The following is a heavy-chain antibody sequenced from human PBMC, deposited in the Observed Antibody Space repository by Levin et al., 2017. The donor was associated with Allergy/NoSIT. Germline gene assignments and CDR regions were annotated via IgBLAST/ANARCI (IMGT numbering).Heavy chain of an antibody. J-gene: IGHJ4*02. CDR1: GYTFTDYY. V-gene: IGHV1-2*02. D-gene: IGHD3-10*01. CDR3: ARGFITMLRGVTHPPYY. CDR2: INPNSGDA. Sequence: ASVKVSCKTSGYTFTDYYIHWVRQAPGQGLEWMGWINPNSGDANFAQKFQGRVTMTRDTSISTAYMELSRLRSDDTALYYCARGFITMLRGVTHPPYYWGQGTLVTVSS.